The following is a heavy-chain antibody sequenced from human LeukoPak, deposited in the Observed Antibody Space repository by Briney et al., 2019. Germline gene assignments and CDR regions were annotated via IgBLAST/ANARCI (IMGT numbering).Heavy chain of an antibody. CDR3: ARQVALGSSWPEYFQH. V-gene: IGHV4-39*01. D-gene: IGHD6-13*01. Sequence: SETLSLTCTVAGGSISSSSIDYWGWIRQPPGKGLEWIGSIYYSGSTYYNPSLKSRVTLSVDTSKNQFSLKLSSVTAADTAVYYCARQVALGSSWPEYFQHWGQGTLVTVSS. CDR1: GGSISSSSIDY. J-gene: IGHJ1*01. CDR2: IYYSGST.